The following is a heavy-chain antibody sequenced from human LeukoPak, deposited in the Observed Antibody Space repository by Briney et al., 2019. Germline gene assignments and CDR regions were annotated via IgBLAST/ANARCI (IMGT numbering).Heavy chain of an antibody. Sequence: GGSLRLSCAASGFTFSSYAMSWVRQAPGKGLEWVSAISGSGGSTYCADSVKGRLTISRDNSKNTLYLQMNSLRAEDTAVYYCAKVDLGHGSGNSDYWGQGTLVTVSS. V-gene: IGHV3-23*01. CDR3: AKVDLGHGSGNSDY. J-gene: IGHJ4*02. CDR2: ISGSGGST. D-gene: IGHD3-10*01. CDR1: GFTFSSYA.